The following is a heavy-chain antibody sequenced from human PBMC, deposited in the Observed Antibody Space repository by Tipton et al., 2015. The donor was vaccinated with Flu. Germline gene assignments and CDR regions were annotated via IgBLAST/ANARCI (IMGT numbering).Heavy chain of an antibody. Sequence: TLSLTCTVSGYSISSGYYWGWIRQPPGKGLEWIGSIYHSGSTYYNPSLKSRVTISVDTPKNQFSLKLSSVTAADTAVYYCARFSPLVPRQIDYWGQGTLVTVSS. CDR3: ARFSPLVPRQIDY. D-gene: IGHD6-13*01. J-gene: IGHJ4*02. CDR1: GYSISSGYY. CDR2: IYHSGST. V-gene: IGHV4-38-2*02.